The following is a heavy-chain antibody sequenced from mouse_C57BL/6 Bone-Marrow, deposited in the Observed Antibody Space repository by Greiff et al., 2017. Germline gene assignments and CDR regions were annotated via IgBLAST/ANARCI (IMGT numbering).Heavy chain of an antibody. Sequence: EVMLVESGGGLVKPGGSLKLSCAASGFTFSSYAMSWVRQTPEKRLEWVATISDGGSYTYYPDNVKGRFTISRDNAKNNLYLQMSHLKSEDTAMYYCARDGRQLRLLFAYWGQGTTLTVSS. CDR3: ARDGRQLRLLFAY. CDR1: GFTFSSYA. J-gene: IGHJ2*01. V-gene: IGHV5-4*01. CDR2: ISDGGSYT. D-gene: IGHD3-2*02.